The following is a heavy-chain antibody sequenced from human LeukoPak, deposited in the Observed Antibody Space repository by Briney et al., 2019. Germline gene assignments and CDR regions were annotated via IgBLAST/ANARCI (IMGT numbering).Heavy chain of an antibody. CDR3: AKRGIVIRAVIIIGFHKEAYYFDY. CDR2: ISERGGST. D-gene: IGHD3-10*01. V-gene: IGHV3-23*01. Sequence: GGSLRLSCVVSGITLSNYGMSWVRQAPGKVLEWVSGISERGGSTNYADSVKGRFIISRDTSKNTVYLQMNSLRVEDTAVYFCAKRGIVIRAVIIIGFHKEAYYFDYWGQGILVTVSS. J-gene: IGHJ4*02. CDR1: GITLSNYG.